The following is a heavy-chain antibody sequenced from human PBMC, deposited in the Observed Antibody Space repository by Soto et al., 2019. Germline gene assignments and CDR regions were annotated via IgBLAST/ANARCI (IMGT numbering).Heavy chain of an antibody. D-gene: IGHD3-10*01. V-gene: IGHV3-30-3*01. J-gene: IGHJ5*02. CDR3: TRADLSGTLRVFDP. CDR1: GFIFSSYA. Sequence: QVQLVESGGGVVQPGRSLRLSCAASGFIFSSYAMHWVRQAPGKGLEWVAFISDDGSSKYYADSVKGRFTISRDNSKNPLFLPMNRLGAEDTAVYYCTRADLSGTLRVFDPWGQGTLVNVSP. CDR2: ISDDGSSK.